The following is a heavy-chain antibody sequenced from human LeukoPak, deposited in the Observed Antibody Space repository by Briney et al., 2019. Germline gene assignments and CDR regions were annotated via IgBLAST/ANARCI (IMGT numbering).Heavy chain of an antibody. Sequence: PSETLSLTCAVYGGSFSGYYWSWIRQPPGKGLEWIGEINHSGSTNYNPSLKSRVTISVDTSKNQFSLKLSSVTAADTAVYYCARRPEGYHPLPVDYWGQGTLVTVSS. D-gene: IGHD5-18*01. CDR2: INHSGST. CDR3: ARRPEGYHPLPVDY. CDR1: GGSFSGYY. J-gene: IGHJ4*02. V-gene: IGHV4-34*01.